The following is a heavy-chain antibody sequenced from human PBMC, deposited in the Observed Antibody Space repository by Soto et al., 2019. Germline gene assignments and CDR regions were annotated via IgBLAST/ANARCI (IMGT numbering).Heavy chain of an antibody. CDR3: ASFGYYDILTGYYNYYFDY. J-gene: IGHJ4*02. Sequence: SETLSLTCTVSGGSISSYYWSWIRQPPGKGLEWIGYIYYSGSTNYNPSLKSRVTISVDTSKNQFSLKLSSVTAADTAVYYCASFGYYDILTGYYNYYFDYWGQGTLVTVSS. CDR2: IYYSGST. CDR1: GGSISSYY. V-gene: IGHV4-59*01. D-gene: IGHD3-9*01.